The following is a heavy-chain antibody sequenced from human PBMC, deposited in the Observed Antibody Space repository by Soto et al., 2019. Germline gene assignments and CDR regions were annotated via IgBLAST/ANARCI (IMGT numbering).Heavy chain of an antibody. J-gene: IGHJ5*02. Sequence: GASVKVSCKASGYTFTSYAMHWVRQAPGQRLERMGWINAGNDKTKYSQKLQGRVTITRDTSASTAYIELSSLRSEDTAVYYCARGVAGPLHWFDPWGQGTLVTVSS. CDR1: GYTFTSYA. CDR2: INAGNDKT. V-gene: IGHV1-3*01. D-gene: IGHD6-19*01. CDR3: ARGVAGPLHWFDP.